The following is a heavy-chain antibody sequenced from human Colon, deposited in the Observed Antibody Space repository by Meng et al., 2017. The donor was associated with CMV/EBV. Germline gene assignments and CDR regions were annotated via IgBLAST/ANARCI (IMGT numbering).Heavy chain of an antibody. CDR2: ISWDDGST. D-gene: IGHD1-14*01. CDR3: TRVANHLDY. J-gene: IGHJ4*02. Sequence: GGSLRLSCAAPGFIFDDHTMHWVRQVPGKGLEWVSLISWDDGSTYYADSVKGRFTISRDNAKNSLYLQMNSLRPDDTAVYYCTRVANHLDYWGQGTLVTVSS. CDR1: GFIFDDHT. V-gene: IGHV3-43*01.